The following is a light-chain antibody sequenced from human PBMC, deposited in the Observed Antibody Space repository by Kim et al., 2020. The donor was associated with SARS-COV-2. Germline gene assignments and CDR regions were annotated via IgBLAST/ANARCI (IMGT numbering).Light chain of an antibody. Sequence: ASVGDRVTIACRAGQSISTYLNWYRQKPEEAPKLLIYATFNLQSGVPSRFGGSGSGTDFTLTISSLQPEDFATYYGQQTYSPPRTFVQGTKVEIK. V-gene: IGKV1-39*01. CDR1: QSISTY. CDR3: QQTYSPPRT. J-gene: IGKJ1*01. CDR2: ATF.